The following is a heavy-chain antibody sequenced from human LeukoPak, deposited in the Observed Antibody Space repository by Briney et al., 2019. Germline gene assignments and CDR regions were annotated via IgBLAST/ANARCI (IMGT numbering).Heavy chain of an antibody. CDR1: GFTFSSYA. D-gene: IGHD3-10*01. V-gene: IGHV3-23*01. CDR3: AKEGRNYYGSGSYRGDWFDP. Sequence: GGSLRLSCAASGFTFSSYAMSWVRQAPGKGLEWVSAISGSGGSTYYADSVKGRFTISRDNSKNTLYLQMNSLRAEDTAVYYCAKEGRNYYGSGSYRGDWFDPWGQGTLVTVSS. CDR2: ISGSGGST. J-gene: IGHJ5*02.